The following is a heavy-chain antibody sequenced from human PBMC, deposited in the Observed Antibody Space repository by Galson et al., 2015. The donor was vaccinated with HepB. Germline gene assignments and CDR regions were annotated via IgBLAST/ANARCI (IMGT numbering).Heavy chain of an antibody. CDR1: GYTFTSHG. Sequence: SVKVSCKASGYTFTSHGISWVRQAPGQRLEWMGWISAYNGNTNYAQKLQGRVTMTTDTSTITAYMELRSLRSDDTAVYYCARIPDVLLWFGDFDYWGQGTLVTVSS. J-gene: IGHJ4*02. CDR3: ARIPDVLLWFGDFDY. CDR2: ISAYNGNT. V-gene: IGHV1-18*01. D-gene: IGHD3-10*01.